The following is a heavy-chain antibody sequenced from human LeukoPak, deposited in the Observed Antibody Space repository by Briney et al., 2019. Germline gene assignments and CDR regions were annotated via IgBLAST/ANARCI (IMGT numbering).Heavy chain of an antibody. V-gene: IGHV3-7*01. CDR1: GFTFSSYW. CDR2: IKQDGSEK. CDR3: ARSLRVAVAASY. D-gene: IGHD6-19*01. J-gene: IGHJ4*02. Sequence: GGSLRLSCVASGFTFSSYWMSWVRQAPGKGLEWVASIKQDGSEKYYVDSLKGRFTISRDNAKNSLYLQMNSLTAEDTAIYYCARSLRVAVAASYWGQGTLVTVSS.